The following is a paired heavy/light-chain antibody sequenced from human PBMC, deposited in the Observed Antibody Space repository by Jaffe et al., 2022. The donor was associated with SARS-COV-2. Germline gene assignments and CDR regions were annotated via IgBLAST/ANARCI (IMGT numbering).Light chain of an antibody. J-gene: IGLJ3*02. Sequence: QSALTQPRSVSGSPGQSVTISCTGTSSDVGGYNYVSWYQQHPGKAPKLMIYDVTKRPSGVPVRFSGSKSGNTASLTISGLQNEDEADYHCCSYAGSYSWVFGGGTKLTVL. CDR1: SSDVGGYNY. CDR2: DVT. CDR3: CSYAGSYSWV. V-gene: IGLV2-11*01.
Heavy chain of an antibody. D-gene: IGHD2-15*01. CDR1: GGSISSSSYY. CDR2: IYYSGTT. V-gene: IGHV4-39*01. CDR3: VGYRMTPGDAFDI. J-gene: IGHJ3*02. Sequence: QLQLQESGPGLVKPSETLSLTCTVSGGSISSSSYYWGWIRQPPGKGLEWIANIYYSGTTYYNPSLKSRVTISVDTSKNQFSLKLSSVTAADTAVYHCVGYRMTPGDAFDIWGQGTVVTVSS.